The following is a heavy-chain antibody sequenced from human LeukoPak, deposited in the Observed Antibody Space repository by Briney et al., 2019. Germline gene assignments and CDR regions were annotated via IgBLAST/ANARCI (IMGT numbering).Heavy chain of an antibody. CDR3: ARSGIRGYSGYDITEY. D-gene: IGHD5-12*01. CDR1: GFTFDDYG. Sequence: GGSLRLSCAASGFTFDDYGMSWVRQAPGKGLEWVSGLNWNGGSTAYADSVKGRFTISRDNAKNSLYLQMNSLRAEDTALYYCARSGIRGYSGYDITEYWGQGTLVTVSS. V-gene: IGHV3-20*04. J-gene: IGHJ4*02. CDR2: LNWNGGST.